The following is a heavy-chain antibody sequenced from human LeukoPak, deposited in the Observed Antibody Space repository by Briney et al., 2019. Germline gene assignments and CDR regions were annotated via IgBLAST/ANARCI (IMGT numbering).Heavy chain of an antibody. D-gene: IGHD4-11*01. CDR2: MYYSSGNT. Sequence: PSETLSLTCTVAGDSISSSSYYWDWIRQPPGKGLEWIGNMYYSSGNTFYNPSLKSRVTISVDTSKNQFSLKLNSVTAADTAVYFCAPHRAAVTHFDYWGQGTLVIVSS. V-gene: IGHV4-39*01. CDR3: APHRAAVTHFDY. J-gene: IGHJ4*02. CDR1: GDSISSSSYY.